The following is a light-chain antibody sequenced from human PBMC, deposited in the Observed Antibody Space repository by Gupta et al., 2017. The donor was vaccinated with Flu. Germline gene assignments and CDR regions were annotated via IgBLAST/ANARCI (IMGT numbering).Light chain of an antibody. V-gene: IGKV1-33*01. CDR1: QDIRNY. J-gene: IGKJ4*01. CDR2: DAS. CDR3: QQDDNHPDT. Sequence: PSSLSASVGDRVSITCQASQDIRNYLKWNQRKPGKAPKLLIYDASNLETGVPARFSGSGSGTDFTFTISSLQPEDIATYYCQQDDNHPDTFGGGTKVEI.